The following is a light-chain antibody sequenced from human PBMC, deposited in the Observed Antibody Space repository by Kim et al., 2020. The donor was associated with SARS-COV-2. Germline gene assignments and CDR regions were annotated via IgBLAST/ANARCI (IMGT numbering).Light chain of an antibody. J-gene: IGKJ1*01. V-gene: IGKV3-15*01. CDR3: QQYNNWPQT. CDR1: QSVSSN. CDR2: GAS. Sequence: VYPGSRATLSCRASQSVSSNLAWYQQNPGQAPRLLIYGASTRATGIPARFSGSGSGTEFTLTISSLQSEDFAVYYCQQYNNWPQTFGQGTKVDIK.